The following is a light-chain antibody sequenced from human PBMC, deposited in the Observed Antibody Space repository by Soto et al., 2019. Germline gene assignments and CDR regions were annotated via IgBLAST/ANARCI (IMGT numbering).Light chain of an antibody. V-gene: IGLV2-11*01. CDR1: GSDVGGYNY. J-gene: IGLJ1*01. Sequence: QSALTQPRSVSGSPGQSVTISCTGTGSDVGGYNYVSWYQQHPGKAPKLMIYDVSKRPSGVPDRFSGSKSGNTASLTISGLQAEDEADYYCCSYAGSTRVFGTGTKLTVL. CDR3: CSYAGSTRV. CDR2: DVS.